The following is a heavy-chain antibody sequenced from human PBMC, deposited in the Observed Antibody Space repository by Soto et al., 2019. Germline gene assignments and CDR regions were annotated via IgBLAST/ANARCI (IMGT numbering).Heavy chain of an antibody. V-gene: IGHV4-59*01. CDR2: IYYSGST. CDR1: GGSISNYY. Sequence: QVQLQESVPRLVKPSETLSLTCIVSGGSISNYYWSWIRQPPGKGLEWIGDIYYSGSTNYKPSLQSRVTISVDTSKNQFSLKLSSVTAADTAVYYCARAVLPATAPFDYWGQGTLVTVSS. CDR3: ARAVLPATAPFDY. D-gene: IGHD2-2*01. J-gene: IGHJ4*02.